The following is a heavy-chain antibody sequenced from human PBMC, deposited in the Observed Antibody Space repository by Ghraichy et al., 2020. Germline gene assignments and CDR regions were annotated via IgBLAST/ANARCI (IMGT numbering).Heavy chain of an antibody. J-gene: IGHJ5*02. CDR2: IYYSGST. CDR1: GGSISSSSYY. CDR3: ARLYYGSGSRLDWFDP. D-gene: IGHD3-10*01. Sequence: SQTLSLTCTVSGGSISSSSYYWGWIRQPPGKGLEWIGSIYYSGSTYYNPSLKSRVTISVDTSKNQFSLKLSSVTAADTAVYYCARLYYGSGSRLDWFDPWGQGTLVTVSS. V-gene: IGHV4-39*07.